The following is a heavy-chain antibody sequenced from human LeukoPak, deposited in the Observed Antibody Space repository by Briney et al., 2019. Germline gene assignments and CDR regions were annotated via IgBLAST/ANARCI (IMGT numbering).Heavy chain of an antibody. CDR3: ARALYSNRTFDY. D-gene: IGHD4-11*01. CDR2: IGASGADT. V-gene: IGHV3-23*01. Sequence: GGSLRLSCTASGFTFSTYAMTWVRQAPGKGLDWVSGIGASGADTYYADSAKGRFTVSRDNSKNTLYLQMNSLRAEDTAVYYCARALYSNRTFDYWGQGTLVTVSS. J-gene: IGHJ4*02. CDR1: GFTFSTYA.